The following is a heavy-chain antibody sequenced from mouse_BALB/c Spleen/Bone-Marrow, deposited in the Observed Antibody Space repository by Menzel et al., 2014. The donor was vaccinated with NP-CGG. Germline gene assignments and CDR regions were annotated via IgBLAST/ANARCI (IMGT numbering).Heavy chain of an antibody. Sequence: VQRVESGAELAKPGASVKLSCKASGYTFTSYWMHWVKQRPGQGLEWIGEINPSNGRTNYNEKFKSKATLAVDKPSSTAYMQLSSLTSEDSAVYYCARERYDYDWKDYWGQGTTLTVSS. D-gene: IGHD2-4*01. J-gene: IGHJ2*01. V-gene: IGHV1S81*02. CDR2: INPSNGRT. CDR1: GYTFTSYW. CDR3: ARERYDYDWKDY.